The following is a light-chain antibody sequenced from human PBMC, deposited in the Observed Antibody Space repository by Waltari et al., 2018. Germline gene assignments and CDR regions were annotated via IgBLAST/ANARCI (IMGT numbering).Light chain of an antibody. Sequence: DIVMTQSPDSLAVSLGERATINCKSSQSVLKSSNNNTYLAWFQQKPGQPPKLLIYWASTRESGVPDRFSGSGSGTDFTLTISSLQAEDVAVYYCQQYYSDPLTFGQGTKLEIK. CDR2: WAS. J-gene: IGKJ2*01. CDR3: QQYYSDPLT. V-gene: IGKV4-1*01. CDR1: QSVLKSSNNNTY.